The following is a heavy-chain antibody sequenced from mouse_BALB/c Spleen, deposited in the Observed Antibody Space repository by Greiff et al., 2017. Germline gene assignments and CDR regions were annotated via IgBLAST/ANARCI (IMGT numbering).Heavy chain of an antibody. Sequence: EVKVVESGGGLVKPGGSLKLSCAASGFTFSSYTMSWVRQTPEKRLEWVATISSGGSYTYYPDSVKGRFTISRDNAKNTLYLQMSSLKSEDTAMYYCTRDRPYGNFYFDYWGQGTTLTVSS. J-gene: IGHJ2*01. CDR2: ISSGGSYT. CDR1: GFTFSSYT. V-gene: IGHV5-6-4*01. CDR3: TRDRPYGNFYFDY. D-gene: IGHD2-1*01.